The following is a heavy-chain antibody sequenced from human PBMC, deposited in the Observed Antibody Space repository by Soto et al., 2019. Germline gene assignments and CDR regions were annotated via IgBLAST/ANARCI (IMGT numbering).Heavy chain of an antibody. CDR1: GDSISSYY. Sequence: TSETLSLTCTVSGDSISSYYWNWIRQPAGKGLEWIGRIDASGNSNYNPSLKSRVTMSVDTPKKQFSLKVTSVTAADTAVYYCARYSSNWFQTEGMDVWGQGTTVTVSS. D-gene: IGHD6-13*01. V-gene: IGHV4-4*07. J-gene: IGHJ6*02. CDR2: IDASGNS. CDR3: ARYSSNWFQTEGMDV.